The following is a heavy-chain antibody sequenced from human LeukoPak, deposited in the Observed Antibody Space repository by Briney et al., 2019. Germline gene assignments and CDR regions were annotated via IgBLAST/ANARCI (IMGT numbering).Heavy chain of an antibody. V-gene: IGHV1-18*01. D-gene: IGHD3-3*01. CDR2: ISAYNGNT. CDR3: ARDQVVLRFLDGYYYYMDV. J-gene: IGHJ6*03. Sequence: GASVKVSCKASGYTFTSYGISWVRLAPGQGLEWMGWISAYNGNTNYAQKLQGRVTMTTDTSTSTAYMELRSLRSDDTAVYYCARDQVVLRFLDGYYYYMDVWGKGTTVTVSS. CDR1: GYTFTSYG.